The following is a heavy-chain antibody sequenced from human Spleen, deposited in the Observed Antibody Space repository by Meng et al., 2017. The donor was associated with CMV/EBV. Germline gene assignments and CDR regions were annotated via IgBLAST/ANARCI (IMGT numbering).Heavy chain of an antibody. J-gene: IGHJ4*02. CDR3: GRDYDFWSDFPGY. V-gene: IGHV1-46*02. Sequence: TFDKYYFHWVRQAPGQGLEWMGSISPATGTTTYAQRFQGRLTMTRDTSTATVYVEMRSLRSEDTAVYYCGRDYDFWSDFPGYWGQGTLVTVSS. D-gene: IGHD3-3*01. CDR1: TFDKYY. CDR2: ISPATGTT.